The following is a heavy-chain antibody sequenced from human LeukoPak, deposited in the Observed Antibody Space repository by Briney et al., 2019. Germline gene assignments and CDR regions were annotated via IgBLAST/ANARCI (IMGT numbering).Heavy chain of an antibody. D-gene: IGHD3-10*01. J-gene: IGHJ4*02. CDR2: INHSGST. Sequence: SETLSLTCAVYGGSFSGYYWSWIRQPPGKGLEWIGEINHSGSTNYNPSLKSRVTISVDTSKNQLSLKLSSVTAADTAVYYCAIWFGELFLDYWGQGTLVTVSS. CDR3: AIWFGELFLDY. V-gene: IGHV4-34*01. CDR1: GGSFSGYY.